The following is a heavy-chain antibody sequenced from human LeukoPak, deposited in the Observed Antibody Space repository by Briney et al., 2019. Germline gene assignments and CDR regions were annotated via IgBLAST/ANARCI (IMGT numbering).Heavy chain of an antibody. CDR1: GGSISSHF. Sequence: PSETLSLTCTVSGGSISSHFWSWIRQPPGKGLEWIGYVYHSGNTYYNTSLKSRVTIPVDTSKTQFSLKLSSVTAADTAVYYCARSSIAAPLYFDYWGQGTLVTVSS. CDR3: ARSSIAAPLYFDY. CDR2: VYHSGNT. J-gene: IGHJ4*02. D-gene: IGHD6-6*01. V-gene: IGHV4-59*11.